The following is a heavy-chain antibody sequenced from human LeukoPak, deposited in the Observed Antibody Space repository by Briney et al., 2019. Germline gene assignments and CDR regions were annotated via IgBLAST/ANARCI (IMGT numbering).Heavy chain of an antibody. J-gene: IGHJ4*02. CDR3: AKVDYYGSGSSVGN. CDR1: GFTVSSNY. CDR2: IYSGGST. D-gene: IGHD3-10*01. Sequence: PGGSLRLSCAASGFTVSSNYMSWVRQAPGKGLEWVSVIYSGGSTYYADSVKGRFTISRDNSKNTLYLQMNSLRAEDTAVYYCAKVDYYGSGSSVGNWGQGTLVTVSS. V-gene: IGHV3-53*01.